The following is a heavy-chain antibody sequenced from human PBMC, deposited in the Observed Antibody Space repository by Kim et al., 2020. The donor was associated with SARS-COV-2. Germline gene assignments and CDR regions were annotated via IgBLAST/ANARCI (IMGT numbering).Heavy chain of an antibody. V-gene: IGHV1-2*02. J-gene: IGHJ4*02. Sequence: ASVKVSCKASGYTFTGYYMHWVRQAPGQGLEWMGWINPNSGGTNYAQKFQGRVTMTRDTSISTAYMELSRLRSDDTAVYYCARDGSRDGYNSGFGYWGQGTLGTVSS. CDR2: INPNSGGT. CDR1: GYTFTGYY. D-gene: IGHD5-12*01. CDR3: ARDGSRDGYNSGFGY.